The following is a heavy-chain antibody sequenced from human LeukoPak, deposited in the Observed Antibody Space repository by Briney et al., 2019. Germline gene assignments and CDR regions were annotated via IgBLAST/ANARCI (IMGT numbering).Heavy chain of an antibody. J-gene: IGHJ4*02. D-gene: IGHD3-22*01. Sequence: ASVKVSCKASGYTFTSYGISWVRQAPGQRLEWMGWISAYNGNTNYAQKLQGRVTMTTDTSTSTAYMELRSLRSDDTAVYYCARDQAYYYDSSGYYYWGQGTLVTVSS. CDR1: GYTFTSYG. CDR2: ISAYNGNT. V-gene: IGHV1-18*01. CDR3: ARDQAYYYDSSGYYY.